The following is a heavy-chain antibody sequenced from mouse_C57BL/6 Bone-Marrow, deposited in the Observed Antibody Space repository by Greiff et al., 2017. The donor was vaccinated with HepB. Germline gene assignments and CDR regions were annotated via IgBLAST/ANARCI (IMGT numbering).Heavy chain of an antibody. CDR2: IRNKANGYTT. CDR3: ARWGNPVYYYGSSSWYFDV. D-gene: IGHD1-1*01. J-gene: IGHJ1*03. V-gene: IGHV7-3*01. CDR1: GFTFTDYY. Sequence: EVKLMESGGGLVQPGGSLSLSCAASGFTFTDYYMSWVRQPPGKALEWLGFIRNKANGYTTEYSASVKGRFTISRDNSQSILYLQMNALRAEDSATYYCARWGNPVYYYGSSSWYFDVWGTGTTVTVSS.